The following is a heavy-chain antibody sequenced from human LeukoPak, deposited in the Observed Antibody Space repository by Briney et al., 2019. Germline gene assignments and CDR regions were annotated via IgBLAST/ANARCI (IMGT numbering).Heavy chain of an antibody. J-gene: IGHJ6*02. D-gene: IGHD1-1*01. V-gene: IGHV1-24*01. Sequence: EASVKVSCKVSGYTLTELSMHWVRQAPGKGLEWVGGFDPEDGETIYAQKFQGRVTMTEDTSTDTAYMELSSLRSEDTAVYYCATDLERNYYYYYGMDVWGQGTTVTVSS. CDR2: FDPEDGET. CDR1: GYTLTELS. CDR3: ATDLERNYYYYYGMDV.